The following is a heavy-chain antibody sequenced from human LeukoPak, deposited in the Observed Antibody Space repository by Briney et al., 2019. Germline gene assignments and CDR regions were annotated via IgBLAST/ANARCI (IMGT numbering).Heavy chain of an antibody. V-gene: IGHV3-30*01. Sequence: GGSLRLSWAAAGFTSSIYSVHCVRHSAGKGLEWVGVISSDGSNKYYAGSVKGRFNISRDNSKNMMYLKMNSLRAEDTAVYYCARDREYYYDSSGSAFDIWGQGTMVTVSS. J-gene: IGHJ3*02. CDR3: ARDREYYYDSSGSAFDI. D-gene: IGHD3-22*01. CDR2: ISSDGSNK. CDR1: GFTSSIYS.